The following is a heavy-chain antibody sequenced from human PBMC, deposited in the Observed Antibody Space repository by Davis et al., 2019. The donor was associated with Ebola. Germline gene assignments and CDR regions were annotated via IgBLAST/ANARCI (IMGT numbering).Heavy chain of an antibody. CDR1: GYSISSGF. CDR2: ISISSAFI. J-gene: IGHJ5*02. Sequence: ETLSLTCTVSGYSISSGFSWGWIRQPPGKGLEWVSSISISSAFIYYADSVKGRFTISRDNAKNSLYLQMNSLRAEDTAVYYCARDYYTLPGAEDPWGQGTLVTVSS. CDR3: ARDYYTLPGAEDP. V-gene: IGHV3-21*01. D-gene: IGHD3-22*01.